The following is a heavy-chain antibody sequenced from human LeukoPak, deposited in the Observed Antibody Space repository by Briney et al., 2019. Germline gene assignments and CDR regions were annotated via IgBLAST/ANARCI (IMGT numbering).Heavy chain of an antibody. D-gene: IGHD6-13*01. J-gene: IGHJ4*02. Sequence: ASVKVSCKASGYTFTGYYMHWVRQAPGQGLEWMGWINPDSGGTNYAQKFQGRVTMTRDTSISTAYMELSSLRSDDTAVYYCARGVSSSWYVDYWGQGTLVTVSS. CDR1: GYTFTGYY. V-gene: IGHV1-2*02. CDR3: ARGVSSSWYVDY. CDR2: INPDSGGT.